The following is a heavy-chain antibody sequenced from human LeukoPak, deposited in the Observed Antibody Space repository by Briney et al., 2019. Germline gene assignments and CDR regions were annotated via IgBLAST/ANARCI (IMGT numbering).Heavy chain of an antibody. J-gene: IGHJ4*02. CDR2: ISSSSSTI. D-gene: IGHD4-17*01. V-gene: IGHV3-48*01. CDR1: GFTFNNYN. CDR3: ARDFNGDYAY. Sequence: PGGSLRLSCAGSGFTFNNYNMNWVRQAPGKGLEWVSYISSSSSTIYYADSVKGRFTISRDNAKNSLYLQMNSLRAEDTAMDYCARDFNGDYAYWGQGTLVTVSS.